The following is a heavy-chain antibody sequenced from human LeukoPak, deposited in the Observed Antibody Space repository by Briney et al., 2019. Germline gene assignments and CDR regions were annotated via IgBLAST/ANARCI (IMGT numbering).Heavy chain of an antibody. J-gene: IGHJ4*02. CDR2: IIPIFGTA. D-gene: IGHD4-17*01. CDR3: AGDYGDYVFGY. Sequence: SVKVSCKASGGTFSSYAISRVRQAPGQGLEWMGGIIPIFGTANYAQKFQGRVTITADESTSTAYMELSSLRSEDTAVYYCAGDYGDYVFGYWGQGTLVTVSS. V-gene: IGHV1-69*13. CDR1: GGTFSSYA.